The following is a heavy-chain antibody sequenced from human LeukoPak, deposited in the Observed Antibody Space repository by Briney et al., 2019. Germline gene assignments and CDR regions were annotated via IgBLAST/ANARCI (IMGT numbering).Heavy chain of an antibody. V-gene: IGHV1-18*01. CDR1: GYTFTSYG. CDR2: ISAYNGNT. J-gene: IGHJ5*02. CDR3: ARGKGVATKERYNWFDP. Sequence: GASVKVSCKASGYTFTSYGISWVRQAPGQGLEWMGWISAYNGNTNYAQELQGRVTMTTDTSTSTAYMELRSLRSDDTAVYYCARGKGVATKERYNWFDPWGQGTLVTVSS. D-gene: IGHD5-24*01.